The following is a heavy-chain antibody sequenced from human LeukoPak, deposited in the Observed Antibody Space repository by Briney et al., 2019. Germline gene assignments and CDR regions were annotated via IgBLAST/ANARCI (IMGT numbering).Heavy chain of an antibody. CDR2: INHSGST. Sequence: PSETLSLTCAVYGGSFSGYYWSWIRQPPGKGLEWIGEINHSGSTNYNPSLKSRVTISVDTSKNQFSLKLSSVTAADTAVYYCARGEFVDSSGYYYFDYWGRGTLVTVSS. CDR1: GGSFSGYY. V-gene: IGHV4-34*01. CDR3: ARGEFVDSSGYYYFDY. J-gene: IGHJ4*02. D-gene: IGHD3-22*01.